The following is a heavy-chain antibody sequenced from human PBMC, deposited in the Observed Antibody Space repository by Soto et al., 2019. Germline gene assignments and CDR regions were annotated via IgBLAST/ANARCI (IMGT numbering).Heavy chain of an antibody. V-gene: IGHV1-18*01. J-gene: IGHJ4*02. D-gene: IGHD5-12*01. CDR2: ISTNNGNT. Sequence: ASVKVSCKASGYTFTSYDISWVRQAPGQGLEWMGWISTNNGNTNYAQKLQGRVTMTTDTSTSTAYMELRSLRSDDTAVYYCARDNQYSGYDFVSRFDYWGQGTLVTVSS. CDR1: GYTFTSYD. CDR3: ARDNQYSGYDFVSRFDY.